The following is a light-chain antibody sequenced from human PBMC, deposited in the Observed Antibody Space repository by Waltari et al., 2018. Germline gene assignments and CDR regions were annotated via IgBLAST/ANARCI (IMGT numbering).Light chain of an antibody. Sequence: EMTQSPSSLSAFVGDTVTITCRASQRISRYLNWYQQKPGKAPKLLIYGISALQSGVPSRFSGSGSGTEFTLTITNLQPDDFATYYCQQTFSTPSYTFGQGTRLDIK. J-gene: IGKJ2*01. CDR3: QQTFSTPSYT. V-gene: IGKV1-39*01. CDR2: GIS. CDR1: QRISRY.